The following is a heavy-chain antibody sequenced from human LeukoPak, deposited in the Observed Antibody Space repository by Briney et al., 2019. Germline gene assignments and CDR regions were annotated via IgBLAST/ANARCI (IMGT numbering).Heavy chain of an antibody. V-gene: IGHV3-23*01. Sequence: PGGSLRLSCAASGFTFSSYAMSWVRQAPGKGLEWVSGISGSGGSTYYADSVKGRFTISRDNSKNTLYLQMNSLSAEDTAVYHRAKDGVGDPVTFDYWGQGTLVTVSS. CDR2: ISGSGGST. J-gene: IGHJ4*02. CDR3: AKDGVGDPVTFDY. D-gene: IGHD3-10*01. CDR1: GFTFSSYA.